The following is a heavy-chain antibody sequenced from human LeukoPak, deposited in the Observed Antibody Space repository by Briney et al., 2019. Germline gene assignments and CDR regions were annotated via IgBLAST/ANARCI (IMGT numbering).Heavy chain of an antibody. V-gene: IGHV3-9*03. CDR3: AKSSSPMVVVVISDSYFDL. Sequence: GGSLRLSCAASGFTFSSYAMSWVRQAPGKGLEWVSGINWNSGSIGYADSVKGRFTISRDNAKNSLYLQMNGPRLEDMALYYCAKSSSPMVVVVISDSYFDLWGRGTLVTVSS. CDR2: INWNSGSI. CDR1: GFTFSSYA. J-gene: IGHJ2*01. D-gene: IGHD3-22*01.